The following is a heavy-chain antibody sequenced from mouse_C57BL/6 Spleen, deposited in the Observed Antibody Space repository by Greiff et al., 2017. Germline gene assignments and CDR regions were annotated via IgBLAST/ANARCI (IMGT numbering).Heavy chain of an antibody. CDR1: GYSITSGYY. J-gene: IGHJ1*03. CDR3: AREMYCDV. Sequence: EVQRVESGPGLVKPSQSLSLTCSVTGYSITSGYYWNWIRQFPGNKLEWMGYISYDGSNNYNPSLKNRISITRDTSKNQFFLKLNSVTTEDTATYYCAREMYCDVWGTGTTVTVSS. V-gene: IGHV3-6*01. CDR2: ISYDGSN.